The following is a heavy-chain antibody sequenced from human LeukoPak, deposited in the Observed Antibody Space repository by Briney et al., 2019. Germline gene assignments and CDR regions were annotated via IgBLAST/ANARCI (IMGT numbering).Heavy chain of an antibody. D-gene: IGHD5-12*01. Sequence: GSLRLSCAASGFTFSSYVMSWVRQAPGKGLEWVSAISGTGGTTFYADPVKGRFTISRDNSKNTLYLQMNSLRAEDTAVYYCAKTRYSGYLGLFDYWGQGTLVTVSS. J-gene: IGHJ4*02. CDR2: ISGTGGTT. V-gene: IGHV3-23*01. CDR1: GFTFSSYV. CDR3: AKTRYSGYLGLFDY.